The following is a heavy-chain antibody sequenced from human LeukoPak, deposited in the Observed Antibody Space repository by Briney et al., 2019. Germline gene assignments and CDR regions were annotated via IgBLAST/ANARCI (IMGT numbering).Heavy chain of an antibody. J-gene: IGHJ6*02. V-gene: IGHV3-23*01. Sequence: PGGSLRLSCAASGFTFSSYGMHWVRQAPGKGLEWVSAISGSGGSTYYADSVKGRFTISRDNSKNTLYLQMNSLRAEDTAVYYCAKFSGSYYYYYAMDVWGQGTTVTVSS. CDR1: GFTFSSYG. CDR3: AKFSGSYYYYYAMDV. CDR2: ISGSGGST. D-gene: IGHD1-26*01.